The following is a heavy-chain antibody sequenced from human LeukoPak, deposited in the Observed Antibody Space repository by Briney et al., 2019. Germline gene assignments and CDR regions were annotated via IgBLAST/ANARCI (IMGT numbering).Heavy chain of an antibody. D-gene: IGHD6-19*01. CDR1: GFTFSDYY. CDR2: ISSSGSTT. Sequence: PGGSLRLSCAASGFTFSDYYMSWIRQAPGEGLEWVSYISSSGSTTYYADSVKGRFTISRDNAKNSLYLQMNSLRAEDTAVYYCARGASSGWEYYYYYYYMDVWGKGTTVTISS. J-gene: IGHJ6*03. CDR3: ARGASSGWEYYYYYYYMDV. V-gene: IGHV3-11*01.